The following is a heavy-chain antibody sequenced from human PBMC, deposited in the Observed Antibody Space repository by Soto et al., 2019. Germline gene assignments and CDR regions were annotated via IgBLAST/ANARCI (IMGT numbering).Heavy chain of an antibody. Sequence: EVQLLESXGVFVQXXGXLXLSXXASGXSFSNHAMXWVXQAPGXXXXXVSGLTGGGGTQYYADSVKGRFXIXXXXSXXXXXXXXXXXXAEDTAMYYCTKLPYDILTAYYFDSWGRGTLVTVXS. CDR2: LTGGGGTQ. J-gene: IGHJ4*02. D-gene: IGHD3-9*01. CDR1: GXSFSNHA. CDR3: TKLPYDILTAYYFDS. V-gene: IGHV3-23*01.